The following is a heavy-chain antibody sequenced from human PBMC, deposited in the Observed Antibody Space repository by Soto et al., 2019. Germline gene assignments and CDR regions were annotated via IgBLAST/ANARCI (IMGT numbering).Heavy chain of an antibody. CDR1: GGSISSGGYY. J-gene: IGHJ5*02. V-gene: IGHV4-31*03. D-gene: IGHD2-2*01. CDR3: ARAPGKLRRASTSSPPALQTGLDP. CDR2: IYYSGST. Sequence: SETLSLTCTVSGGSISSGGYYWSWIRQHPGKGLEWIGYIYYSGSTYYNPSLKSRVTISVDTSKNQFSLKLSSVTAADPVVYYGARAPGKLRRASTSSPPALQTGLDPWGQGTLVTVSS.